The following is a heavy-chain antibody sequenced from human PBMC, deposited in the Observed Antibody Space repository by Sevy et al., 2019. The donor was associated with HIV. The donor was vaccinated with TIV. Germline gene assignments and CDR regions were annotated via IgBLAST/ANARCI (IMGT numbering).Heavy chain of an antibody. CDR1: GASISSSHYY. CDR3: ARDYGSTYFFDS. D-gene: IGHD4-17*01. Sequence: SETLSLTRAVSGASISSSHYYWGWIRQPPGEGLEWIGNIYYSGTTYYSPSLKSRATITVDTSKNQFSLKLSSVTAAETAIYYCARDYGSTYFFDSWGQGTLVTVSS. CDR2: IYYSGTT. J-gene: IGHJ4*02. V-gene: IGHV4-39*01.